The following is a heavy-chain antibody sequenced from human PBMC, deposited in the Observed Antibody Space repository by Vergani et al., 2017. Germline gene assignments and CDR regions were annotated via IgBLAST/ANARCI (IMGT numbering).Heavy chain of an antibody. Sequence: EVQLLESGGGLVQPGGSLRLSCAASGFTFSSYAMSWVRQAPGKGLEWVSAISGSGGSTYYADSVKGRFTISRDNSKNTLYLQMNSLRAEDTAVYYCASRLVDGSGSYYYYYYGMDVWGQGTTVTVSS. CDR1: GFTFSSYA. J-gene: IGHJ6*02. CDR2: ISGSGGST. V-gene: IGHV3-23*01. D-gene: IGHD3-10*01. CDR3: ASRLVDGSGSYYYYYYGMDV.